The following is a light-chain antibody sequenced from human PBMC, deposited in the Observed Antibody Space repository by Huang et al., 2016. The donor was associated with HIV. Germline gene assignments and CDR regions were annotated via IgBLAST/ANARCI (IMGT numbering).Light chain of an antibody. CDR1: QSISHF. V-gene: IGKV1-39*01. CDR3: QQSYGTPK. Sequence: DIQMTQSPSSLSASVGDRVTITCRTSQSISHFLNWYQQKPGEAPKLLIYAASSWQTGVPSRFSGGGSGTNFTLTIRSLQPGDFATYYCQQSYGTPKFGQGTKVEIK. J-gene: IGKJ1*01. CDR2: AAS.